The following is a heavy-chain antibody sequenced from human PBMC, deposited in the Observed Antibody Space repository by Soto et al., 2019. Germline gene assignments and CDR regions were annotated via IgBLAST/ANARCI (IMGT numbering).Heavy chain of an antibody. Sequence: QVQLVQSGAEVKKPGSSVKVSCKASGGTFSSYAISWVRQAPGQGLEWMGGIIPIFGTANYAQKFQGRVTITADESTSTAYMELSSLRSEDTAVYYCARSGYCSSTSCYWPYYYYGMDVWGQGTTVTVSS. CDR2: IIPIFGTA. J-gene: IGHJ6*02. D-gene: IGHD2-2*01. CDR3: ARSGYCSSTSCYWPYYYYGMDV. V-gene: IGHV1-69*01. CDR1: GGTFSSYA.